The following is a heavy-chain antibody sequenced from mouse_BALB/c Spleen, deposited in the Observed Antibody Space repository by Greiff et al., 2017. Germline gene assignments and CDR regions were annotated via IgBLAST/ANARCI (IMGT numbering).Heavy chain of an antibody. Sequence: DVQLQESGPSLVKPSPTLSLTCSATGDSITSGYWNWIRQFPGNELEYMGYISHSGSTYYNPSHISRISITRDTSKTQYYLQLNSVTTEDSATYYCARWEVRRRCYFDYWGQGTTLTVSS. CDR3: ARWEVRRRCYFDY. CDR1: GDSITSGY. J-gene: IGHJ2*01. V-gene: IGHV3-8*02. CDR2: ISHSGST. D-gene: IGHD2-14*01.